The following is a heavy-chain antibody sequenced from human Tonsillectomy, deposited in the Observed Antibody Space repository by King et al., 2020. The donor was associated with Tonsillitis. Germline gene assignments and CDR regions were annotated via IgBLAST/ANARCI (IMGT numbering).Heavy chain of an antibody. D-gene: IGHD6-6*01. CDR2: IYYSGST. V-gene: IGHV4-39*01. Sequence: QLQESGPGLVKPSETLSLTCTVSGGSISSSSYYWGWIRQPPGKGLVWIGSIYYSGSTYSNPSLKSRVTISVETSKNQFSRYLSSVTAADTAVYYCARGGIAARWYNWFDPWGQGTLVTVSS. J-gene: IGHJ5*02. CDR3: ARGGIAARWYNWFDP. CDR1: GGSISSSSYY.